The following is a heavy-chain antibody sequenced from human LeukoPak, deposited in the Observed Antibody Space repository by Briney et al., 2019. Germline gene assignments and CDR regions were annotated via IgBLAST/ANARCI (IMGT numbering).Heavy chain of an antibody. D-gene: IGHD6-13*01. V-gene: IGHV4-31*03. Sequence: SETLSLTCPVSSGSISSGVYYWSWIRQHPGKGLEWIGYIYYSGSTYYNPSPKSRVTISVDTSKNQFSLTLSSVTAADTAMYYCARAPPRGSTWFFDYWGQGTLVTVSS. CDR3: ARAPPRGSTWFFDY. CDR1: SGSISSGVYY. J-gene: IGHJ4*02. CDR2: IYYSGST.